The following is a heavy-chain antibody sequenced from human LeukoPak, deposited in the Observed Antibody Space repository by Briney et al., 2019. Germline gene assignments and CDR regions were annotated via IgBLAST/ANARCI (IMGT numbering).Heavy chain of an antibody. CDR1: GGTFSSYA. CDR2: IIPIFGTA. V-gene: IGHV1-69*05. D-gene: IGHD3-3*01. J-gene: IGHJ6*03. Sequence: ASVKVSCKASGGTFSSYAISWVRQAPGQGLEWMGGIIPIFGTANYAQKFQGRVTITTDESTSTAYMELSSLRSEDTAVYYCARGGHDFWSGSYGVHYYMDVWGKGTTVTVSS. CDR3: ARGGHDFWSGSYGVHYYMDV.